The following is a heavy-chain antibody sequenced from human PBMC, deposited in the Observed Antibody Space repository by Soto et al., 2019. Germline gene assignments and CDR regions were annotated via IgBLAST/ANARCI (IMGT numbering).Heavy chain of an antibody. CDR1: GFTFSSYA. J-gene: IGHJ5*02. CDR2: ISGSGGST. D-gene: IGHD6-19*01. V-gene: IGHV3-23*01. CDR3: AKDRHSSGWMYNWFDP. Sequence: PGGYLRLSCAASGFTFSSYAMSWVRQAPGKGLEWVSAISGSGGSTYYADSVKGRFTISRDNSKNTLYLQMNSLRAEDTAVYYCAKDRHSSGWMYNWFDPWGQGTLVTVSS.